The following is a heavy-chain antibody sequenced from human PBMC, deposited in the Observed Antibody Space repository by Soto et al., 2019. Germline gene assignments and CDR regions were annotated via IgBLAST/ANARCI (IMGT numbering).Heavy chain of an antibody. CDR3: ARDPYYDSSGYLASNGMDV. V-gene: IGHV3-53*04. Sequence: EVPLVESGGGLVXPGGSLRLSCAASGFTVSSNYMSWVRQAPGKGLEWVSVIYSDGNTYYADSVKGRFTISRHNSKNTLYLQMNSLRAEDTAVYYCARDPYYDSSGYLASNGMDVWGQGTTVTVSS. CDR1: GFTVSSNY. CDR2: IYSDGNT. D-gene: IGHD3-22*01. J-gene: IGHJ6*02.